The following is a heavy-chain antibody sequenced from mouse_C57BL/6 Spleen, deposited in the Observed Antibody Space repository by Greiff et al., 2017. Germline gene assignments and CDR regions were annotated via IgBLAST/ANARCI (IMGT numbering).Heavy chain of an antibody. J-gene: IGHJ2*01. CDR2: IDPSDSYT. CDR3: ARGIRITTVVPFDY. Sequence: QVHVKQSGAELVKPGASVKLSCKASGYTFTSYWMQWVKQRPGQGLEWIGEIDPSDSYTNYNQKFKGKATLTVDTSSSTAYMQLSSLTSEDSAVYYCARGIRITTVVPFDYWGQGTTLTVSS. D-gene: IGHD1-1*01. V-gene: IGHV1-50*01. CDR1: GYTFTSYW.